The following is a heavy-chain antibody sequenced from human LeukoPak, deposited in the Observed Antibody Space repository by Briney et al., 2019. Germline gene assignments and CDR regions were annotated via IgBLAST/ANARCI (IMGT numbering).Heavy chain of an antibody. J-gene: IGHJ6*02. V-gene: IGHV1-3*01. D-gene: IGHD2-15*01. CDR2: INAGNGNT. Sequence: GASVKVSCKASGYTFTSYAMHWVRQAPGQRLEWMGWINAGNGNTKYSQKFQGRVTITRDTSASTAYMELSSLRSEDTAVYYCAREYCSGGSCYSFHYGMDVWGQGTTVTVSS. CDR1: GYTFTSYA. CDR3: AREYCSGGSCYSFHYGMDV.